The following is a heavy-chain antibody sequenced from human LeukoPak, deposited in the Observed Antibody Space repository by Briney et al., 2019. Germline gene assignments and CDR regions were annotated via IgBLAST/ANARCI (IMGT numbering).Heavy chain of an antibody. CDR3: ARGGTAWGKSWFDP. CDR1: GYTFTGYY. V-gene: IGHV1-2*02. Sequence: ASVKVSCKASGYTFTGYYMHWVRQAPGQGLEWMGWINPNSGGTNYAQNFQGRATMTRDTSISTAYMELSRLRSDDTALYYCARGGTAWGKSWFDPWGQGTLVTVSS. J-gene: IGHJ5*02. CDR2: INPNSGGT. D-gene: IGHD2/OR15-2a*01.